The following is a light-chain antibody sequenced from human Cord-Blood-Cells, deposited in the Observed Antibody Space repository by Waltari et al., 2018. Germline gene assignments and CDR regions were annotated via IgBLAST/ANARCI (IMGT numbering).Light chain of an antibody. CDR3: QQSYSTPPIT. J-gene: IGKJ5*01. CDR1: QSICSY. Sequence: DIQMTQSPSSLSASVGDRVTITCRASQSICSYLNWYQQKPGKAPKLLIYAASSVQSGVPSRFSGSGSGTDFTLTISSLQPEDFATYYCQQSYSTPPITFGQGTRLEIK. CDR2: AAS. V-gene: IGKV1-39*01.